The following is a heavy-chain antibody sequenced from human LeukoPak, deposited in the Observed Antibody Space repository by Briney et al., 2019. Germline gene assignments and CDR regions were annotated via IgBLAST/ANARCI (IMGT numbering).Heavy chain of an antibody. D-gene: IGHD4-11*01. J-gene: IGHJ5*02. CDR2: ITGSGGST. V-gene: IGHV3-23*01. CDR3: AKDPGTTVGINWFDP. Sequence: PGGSLRLSCAASGFTFSSYAMSWVRQAPGKGPEWVSAITGSGGSTYYADSVKGRFTISRDNSKNTLYLQMNSLRAEDTAVYYCAKDPGTTVGINWFDPWGQGTLVTVSS. CDR1: GFTFSSYA.